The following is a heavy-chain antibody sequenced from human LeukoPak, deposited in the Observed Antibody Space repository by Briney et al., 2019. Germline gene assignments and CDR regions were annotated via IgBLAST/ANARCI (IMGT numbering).Heavy chain of an antibody. Sequence: GASVKVSCKASGYTFTGYYMHWVRQAPGQGLEWMGWINPNSGGTNYAQKFQGRVTMTRDTSISIAYMELSRLRSDDTAVYYCARNVYDFWSGYYEARMGYWGQGTLVTVSS. CDR2: INPNSGGT. V-gene: IGHV1-2*02. CDR3: ARNVYDFWSGYYEARMGY. J-gene: IGHJ4*02. D-gene: IGHD3-3*01. CDR1: GYTFTGYY.